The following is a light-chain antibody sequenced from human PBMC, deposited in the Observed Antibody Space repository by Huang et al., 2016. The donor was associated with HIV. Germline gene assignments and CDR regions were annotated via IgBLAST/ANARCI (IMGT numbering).Light chain of an antibody. V-gene: IGKV4-1*01. Sequence: DIVMTQSPDSLTVSLGERATINCKSSHDLLFNATNKRYLAWYQQRPRRPPKLLIYWASTRASDVTDRFSGSGSGTDFTLTIDSLQAEDMAVYFCQQYYTNYYTFGQGTKLEIQ. CDR1: HDLLFNATNKRY. CDR2: WAS. J-gene: IGKJ2*01. CDR3: QQYYTNYYT.